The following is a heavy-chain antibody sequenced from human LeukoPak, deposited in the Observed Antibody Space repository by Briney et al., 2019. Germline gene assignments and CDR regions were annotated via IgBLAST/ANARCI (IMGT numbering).Heavy chain of an antibody. J-gene: IGHJ4*02. CDR3: ARGLLGD. CDR2: IKQDGSEN. V-gene: IGHV3-7*01. D-gene: IGHD2-15*01. CDR1: GFTFSTYA. Sequence: PGGSLRLSCAASGFTFSTYAMNWVRQAPGKGLEWVAHIKQDGSENYYVDSVKGRFTISRDNAKNSLYLQMNSLRAEDTAVYYCARGLLGDWGRGTLVTVSS.